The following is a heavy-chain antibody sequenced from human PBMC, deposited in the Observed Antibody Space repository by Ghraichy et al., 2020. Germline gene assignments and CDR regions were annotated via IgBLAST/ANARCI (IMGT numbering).Heavy chain of an antibody. V-gene: IGHV4-59*01. D-gene: IGHD3-22*01. CDR1: GVSISGFY. Sequence: SQTLSLTCSVSGVSISGFYWSWIRQSPGKGLEWIGYISYSGFTKYSPSLKSRLTISLDTSNRQFSLRLASVTAADTAVYYCARHRFEGDFSDNRGYYHDYWGQGALVTVSS. CDR2: ISYSGFT. CDR3: ARHRFEGDFSDNRGYYHDY. J-gene: IGHJ4*02.